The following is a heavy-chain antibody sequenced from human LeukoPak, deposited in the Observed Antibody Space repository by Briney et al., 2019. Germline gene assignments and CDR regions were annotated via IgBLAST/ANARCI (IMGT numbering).Heavy chain of an antibody. CDR2: IYHSGST. Sequence: SSETLSLTCAVSGGSISSGGYSWSWIRQPPGKGLEWIGYIYHSGSTYYNPSLKSRVTISVDRSKNQFSLQLNSVTPEDTAVYYCARDAKQGLDAFDIWGQGTMVTVSS. V-gene: IGHV4-30-2*01. D-gene: IGHD3/OR15-3a*01. J-gene: IGHJ3*02. CDR1: GGSISSGGYS. CDR3: ARDAKQGLDAFDI.